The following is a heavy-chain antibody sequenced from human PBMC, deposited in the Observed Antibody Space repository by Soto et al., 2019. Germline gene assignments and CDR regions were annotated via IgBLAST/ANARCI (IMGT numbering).Heavy chain of an antibody. CDR2: IWYDGSNK. D-gene: IGHD3-3*02. V-gene: IGHV3-33*01. CDR1: GFTFSSYG. J-gene: IGHJ5*02. Sequence: GGSLRLSCAASGFTFSSYGMHWVRQAPGKGLEWVAVIWYDGSNKYYADSVKGRFTISRDNSKNTLYLQMNSLRAEDTAVYYCARDITDQGISWLDPWGQGPLVTVSS. CDR3: ARDITDQGISWLDP.